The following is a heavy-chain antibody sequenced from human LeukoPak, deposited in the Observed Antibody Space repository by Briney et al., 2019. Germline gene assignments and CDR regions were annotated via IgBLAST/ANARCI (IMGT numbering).Heavy chain of an antibody. D-gene: IGHD3-22*01. J-gene: IGHJ4*02. CDR1: GYTFSNYV. CDR3: ARALRYYDSSGGLGY. Sequence: ASVKVSCKASGYTFSNYVMNWVRQAPGQGPEWMGWINTKTGNPTYAQGFTGRFVFSLDTSVSTAYLQISSLKAEDTAVYYCARALRYYDSSGGLGYWGQGTLVTVSS. CDR2: INTKTGNP. V-gene: IGHV7-4-1*02.